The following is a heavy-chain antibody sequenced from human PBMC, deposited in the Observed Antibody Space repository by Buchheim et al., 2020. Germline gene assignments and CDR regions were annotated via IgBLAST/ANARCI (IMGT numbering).Heavy chain of an antibody. CDR3: VRDLRCSGGSCYSGLDYYYYYGMDV. Sequence: QVQLQESGPGLVKPSGTLSLTCAVSGGSISSSNWWSWVRQPPGKGLEWIGEIYHSGSTNYNPSLKSRVTISVDKSKNQFSLKLSSVTAADTAVYYCVRDLRCSGGSCYSGLDYYYYYGMDVWGQGTT. CDR2: IYHSGST. J-gene: IGHJ6*02. V-gene: IGHV4-4*02. CDR1: GGSISSSNW. D-gene: IGHD2-15*01.